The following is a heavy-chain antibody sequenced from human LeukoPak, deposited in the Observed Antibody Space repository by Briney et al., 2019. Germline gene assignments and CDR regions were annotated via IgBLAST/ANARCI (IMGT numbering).Heavy chain of an antibody. CDR1: GFTFSSYS. J-gene: IGHJ4*02. CDR2: ISYDGSNK. D-gene: IGHD5-12*01. V-gene: IGHV3-30*03. CDR3: ARDPGYSGYDPFDY. Sequence: GGSLRLSCAASGFTFSSYSMNWVRQAPGKGLEWVAVISYDGSNKYYADSVKGRFTISRDNSKNTLYLQMNSLRAEDTAVYYCARDPGYSGYDPFDYWGQGTLVTVSS.